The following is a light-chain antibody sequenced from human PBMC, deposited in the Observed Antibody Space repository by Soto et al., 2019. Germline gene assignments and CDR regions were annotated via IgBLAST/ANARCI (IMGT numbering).Light chain of an antibody. CDR2: GAS. Sequence: EVVLTQSPGTLSLSPGERATLSCRASQSVSSSYLAWYQQQPGQAPRLLIYGASRRATGSPDRFSGSGSGTDFTLTISGLEPEDFAVYYCQQYGSSPPNTFGQGTKLDIK. V-gene: IGKV3-20*01. CDR1: QSVSSSY. CDR3: QQYGSSPPNT. J-gene: IGKJ2*01.